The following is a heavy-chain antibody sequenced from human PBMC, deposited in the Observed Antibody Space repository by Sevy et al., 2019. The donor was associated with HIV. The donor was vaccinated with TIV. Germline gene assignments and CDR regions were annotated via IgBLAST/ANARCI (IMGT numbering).Heavy chain of an antibody. CDR2: IRHDGSNK. V-gene: IGHV3-30*02. Sequence: GGSLRLSCAASGFTFSSYDMHWVRQAPGKGLEWVAFIRHDGSNKYYADSVKGRLTISRDNSKNTLYLQMNSLRAEDTAVYYCAKVPAGGTTLYYYYYMDVWGKGTTVTVSS. CDR3: AKVPAGGTTLYYYYYMDV. CDR1: GFTFSSYD. D-gene: IGHD1-7*01. J-gene: IGHJ6*03.